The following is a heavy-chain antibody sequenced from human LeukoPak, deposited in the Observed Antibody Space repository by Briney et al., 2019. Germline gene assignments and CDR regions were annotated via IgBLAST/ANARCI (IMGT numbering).Heavy chain of an antibody. V-gene: IGHV3-23*01. CDR2: ISGSGGST. Sequence: GGSLRLSCAASGFTLSSYAMSWVRQAPGKGLEWVSAISGSGGSTYYADSVKGRFTISRDNSKNTLYLQMNSLRAEDTAVYYCAKDLTSYSSSPGFFDYWGQGTLVTVSS. D-gene: IGHD6-6*01. J-gene: IGHJ4*02. CDR3: AKDLTSYSSSPGFFDY. CDR1: GFTLSSYA.